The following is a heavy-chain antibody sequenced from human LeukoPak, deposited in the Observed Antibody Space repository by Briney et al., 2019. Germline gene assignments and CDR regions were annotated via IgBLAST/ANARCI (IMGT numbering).Heavy chain of an antibody. CDR3: ASTRYYHDSSGYYPVPFFDY. D-gene: IGHD3-22*01. V-gene: IGHV4-59*01. CDR1: GGSISSYY. CDR2: IYYVGSP. Sequence: SETLSLTXTVSGGSISSYYWSWIRQPPGKGLEWIGYIYYVGSPDYNPSLKRRVTISLDTSKNQFALIQILVPAAETAVYYSASTRYYHDSSGYYPVPFFDYWGQGTLVTVSS. J-gene: IGHJ4*02.